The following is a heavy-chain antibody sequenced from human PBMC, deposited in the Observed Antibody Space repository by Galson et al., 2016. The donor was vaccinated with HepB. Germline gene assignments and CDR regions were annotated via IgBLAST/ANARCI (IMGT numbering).Heavy chain of an antibody. CDR2: IIRRSSYI. J-gene: IGHJ6*02. CDR1: GFTFTTYS. Sequence: SLRLSCAVSGFTFTTYSMSWVRQAPGKGLEWVSSIIRRSSYIYYADSVKGRFTISRDNARNSVYLEINSLRPEDTALYYCARLGAGAMPTNFERDYYYGMDFWGQGTTVTVSS. V-gene: IGHV3-21*06. CDR3: ARLGAGAMPTNFERDYYYGMDF. D-gene: IGHD5-24*01.